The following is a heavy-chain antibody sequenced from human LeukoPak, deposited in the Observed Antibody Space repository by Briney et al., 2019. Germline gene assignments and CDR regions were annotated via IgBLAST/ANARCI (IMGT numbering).Heavy chain of an antibody. Sequence: GRSLRLSCAASGFTFDDYAMHWVRQAPGKGLEWVSGISWNSGSIGYADSVKGRFTISRDNAKNSLYLQMNSLRAEDTALYYCAKDLRASWGNDYGGNLANPFDYWGQGTLVTVSS. CDR3: AKDLRASWGNDYGGNLANPFDY. CDR1: GFTFDDYA. V-gene: IGHV3-9*01. J-gene: IGHJ4*02. D-gene: IGHD4-23*01. CDR2: ISWNSGSI.